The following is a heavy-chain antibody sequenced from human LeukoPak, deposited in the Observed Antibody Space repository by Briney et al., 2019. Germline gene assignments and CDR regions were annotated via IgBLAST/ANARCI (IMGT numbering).Heavy chain of an antibody. CDR1: GFSVSSNY. CDR2: IYSGGTT. V-gene: IGHV3-66*01. CDR3: TREGAAAGFETYYYYMDV. J-gene: IGHJ6*03. Sequence: GGSLRLSCAASGFSVSSNYMSWVRQAPEKGLEWVSVIYSGGTTYYADSVKGRFSISRDNSKNSVYLQMNSLRVEDTAVYYCTREGAAAGFETYYYYMDVWGKGTTVTVSS. D-gene: IGHD6-13*01.